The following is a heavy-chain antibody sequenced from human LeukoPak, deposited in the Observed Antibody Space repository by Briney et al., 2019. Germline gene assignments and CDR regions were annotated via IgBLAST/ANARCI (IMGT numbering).Heavy chain of an antibody. CDR2: INHSGST. CDR3: ARDSISSGSTDY. Sequence: SETLSLTCAVYGGSFSGYYWSWIRQPPGKGLEWIGEINHSGSTNYNPSLKSRVTISVDTSKNQFSLKLSSLTAADTAVYYCARDSISSGSTDYWGQGTLVTVSS. CDR1: GGSFSGYY. V-gene: IGHV4-34*01. J-gene: IGHJ4*02. D-gene: IGHD3-3*02.